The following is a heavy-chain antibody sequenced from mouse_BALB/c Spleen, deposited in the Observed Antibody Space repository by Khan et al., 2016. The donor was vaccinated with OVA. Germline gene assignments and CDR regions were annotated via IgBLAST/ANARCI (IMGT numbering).Heavy chain of an antibody. CDR3: ARDYSSSYLFFVY. J-gene: IGHJ2*01. Sequence: EVQLQESGPGLVKPSQSLSLTCTVTGYSITSDYAWNWIRQFPGNKLEWMAYITYSGSTGYKPSLKGRISITRDTSKNQFFLQLNSVTTEDTASYCCARDYSSSYLFFVYWGQGTTLTVSS. D-gene: IGHD1-1*01. CDR2: ITYSGST. V-gene: IGHV3-2*02. CDR1: GYSITSDYA.